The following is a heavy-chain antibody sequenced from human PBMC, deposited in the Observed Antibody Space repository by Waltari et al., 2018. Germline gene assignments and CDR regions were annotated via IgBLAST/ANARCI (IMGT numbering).Heavy chain of an antibody. D-gene: IGHD1-1*01. J-gene: IGHJ5*02. CDR3: ARGINESFEP. CDR1: GFTFSSYA. V-gene: IGHV3-23*04. CDR2: ISGSGGST. Sequence: EVQLVESGGGLVQPGGSLRLSCAASGFTFSSYAMSWVRQAPGKGLEWVSAISGSGGSTAYVDSVKGRFTISRDNSKNTLYLQMNSLRVEDTALYYCARGINESFEPWGQGTLVTVSS.